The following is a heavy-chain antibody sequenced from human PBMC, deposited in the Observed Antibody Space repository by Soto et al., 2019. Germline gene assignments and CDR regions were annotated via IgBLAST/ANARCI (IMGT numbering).Heavy chain of an antibody. CDR2: ISGSGGST. CDR1: GFTFSSYA. Sequence: GGSLRLSCAASGFTFSSYAMSWVRQAPGKGLEWVSAISGSGGSTYYADFVKGRFTISRDNSKNTLYLQMNSLRAEDTAVYYCAKNSVATIFPGDFDYWGQGTLVTVSS. V-gene: IGHV3-23*01. D-gene: IGHD5-12*01. J-gene: IGHJ4*02. CDR3: AKNSVATIFPGDFDY.